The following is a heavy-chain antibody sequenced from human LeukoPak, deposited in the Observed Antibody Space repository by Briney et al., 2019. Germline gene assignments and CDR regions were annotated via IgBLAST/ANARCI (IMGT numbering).Heavy chain of an antibody. CDR1: GFTFDDDA. D-gene: IGHD5-12*01. CDR3: AKDSGYDHYYYYMDV. CDR2: ISWNSGSK. J-gene: IGHJ6*03. Sequence: GGSLRLSCAASGFTFDDDAMHWVRQAPGKALVWGSGISWNSGSKGYADSVKGRFTISRDNAKNSLYLQMNSLRAEDTALYYCAKDSGYDHYYYYMDVWGKGTTVTVSS. V-gene: IGHV3-9*01.